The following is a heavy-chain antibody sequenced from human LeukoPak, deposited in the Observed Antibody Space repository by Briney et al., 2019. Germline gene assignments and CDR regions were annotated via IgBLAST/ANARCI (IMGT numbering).Heavy chain of an antibody. V-gene: IGHV1-8*03. CDR2: MNPNSGNT. CDR1: GGTFTSYD. CDR3: ARAPYGDPEFDY. Sequence: ASVKVSCKASGGTFTSYDINWVRQATGQGLEWMGWMNPNSGNTGYAQKFQGRVTITRNTSISTAYMELSSLRSEDTAVYYCARAPYGDPEFDYWGQGTLVTVSS. J-gene: IGHJ4*02. D-gene: IGHD4-17*01.